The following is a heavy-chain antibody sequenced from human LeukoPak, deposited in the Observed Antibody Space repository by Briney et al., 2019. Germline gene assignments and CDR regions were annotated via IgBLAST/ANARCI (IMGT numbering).Heavy chain of an antibody. D-gene: IGHD1-14*01. V-gene: IGHV4-34*01. CDR3: ARERTTRVVDY. CDR2: INHSGST. J-gene: IGHJ4*02. Sequence: SETLSLTCAVYGGSFSGYYWSWIRQPPGKGLEWIGEINHSGSTNYNPSLKSRVTISVDTSKNRFSLKLSSVTAADTAVYYCARERTTRVVDYWGQGTLVTVSS. CDR1: GGSFSGYY.